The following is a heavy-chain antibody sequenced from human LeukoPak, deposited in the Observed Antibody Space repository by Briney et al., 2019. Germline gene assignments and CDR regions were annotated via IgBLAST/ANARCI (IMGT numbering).Heavy chain of an antibody. Sequence: ASVTVSCKASGGTFSSYAISWVRQAPGQGLEWMGGIIPIFGTENYAQKFQGRVTITTDESTSTAYMELSSLRSEDTAVYYCARGGYYDSSGYARIDAFDIWGQGTMVTVPS. V-gene: IGHV1-69*05. CDR1: GGTFSSYA. CDR3: ARGGYYDSSGYARIDAFDI. J-gene: IGHJ3*02. CDR2: IIPIFGTE. D-gene: IGHD3-22*01.